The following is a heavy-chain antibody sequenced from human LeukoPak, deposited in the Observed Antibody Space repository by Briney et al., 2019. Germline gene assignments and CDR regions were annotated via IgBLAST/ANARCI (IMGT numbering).Heavy chain of an antibody. D-gene: IGHD3-22*01. J-gene: IGHJ2*01. Sequence: GGSLRLSCAASGFTLSSYWMHWVRQAPGKGLVWVSRINSDGSSTSYADSVKGRFTISRDNAKNTLYLQMNSLRAEDTAVYYCARDGVFYYDNTFWYFDLWGRGTLVTVSS. CDR3: ARDGVFYYDNTFWYFDL. CDR2: INSDGSST. V-gene: IGHV3-74*01. CDR1: GFTLSSYW.